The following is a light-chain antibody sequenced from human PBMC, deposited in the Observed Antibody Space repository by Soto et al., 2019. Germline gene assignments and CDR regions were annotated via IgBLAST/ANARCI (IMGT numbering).Light chain of an antibody. CDR2: KAS. V-gene: IGKV1-5*03. CDR3: QQYDRFPYT. CDR1: QSLSYS. Sequence: DIQMTQSPSTLYASVGDTVTITCRASQSLSYSLAWYQQKPGQAPKLLIHKASTLESGVPSRFSGSGSGTEVTLTISSLQTDDFATFYCQQYDRFPYTFGQGTKLEIK. J-gene: IGKJ2*01.